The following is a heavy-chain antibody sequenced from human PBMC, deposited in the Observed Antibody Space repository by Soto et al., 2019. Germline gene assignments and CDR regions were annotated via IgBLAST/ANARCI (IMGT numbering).Heavy chain of an antibody. Sequence: PSGTLSLTCAVYGGSSSGYYWSWICQPPGKGLEWIGEINHSGSTNYNPSLKSRVTISVDTSKNQFSLKLSSVTAADTAVYYCARLYSSSWYGRWFDPWGQGTLVTVSS. CDR2: INHSGST. J-gene: IGHJ5*02. D-gene: IGHD6-13*01. V-gene: IGHV4-34*01. CDR1: GGSSSGYY. CDR3: ARLYSSSWYGRWFDP.